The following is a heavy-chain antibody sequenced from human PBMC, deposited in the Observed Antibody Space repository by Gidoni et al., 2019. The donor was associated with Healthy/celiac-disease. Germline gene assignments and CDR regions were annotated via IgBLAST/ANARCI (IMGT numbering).Heavy chain of an antibody. CDR1: GFTFSSYA. Sequence: QVQLVESGGGVVQPGRSLRLSCAASGFTFSSYAMHWVRQAPGKGLGWVAVISYDGSNKYYADSVKGRFTISRDNSKNTLYLQMNSLRAEDTAVYYCARDSHGRVDYWGQGTLVTVSS. CDR2: ISYDGSNK. CDR3: ARDSHGRVDY. V-gene: IGHV3-30-3*01. J-gene: IGHJ4*02.